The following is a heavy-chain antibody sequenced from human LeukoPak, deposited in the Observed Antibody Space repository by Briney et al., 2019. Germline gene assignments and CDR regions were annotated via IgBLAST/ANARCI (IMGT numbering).Heavy chain of an antibody. CDR2: IYTSGST. CDR1: GGSISSGSYY. J-gene: IGHJ4*02. D-gene: IGHD1-14*01. Sequence: SQTLSLTCTVSGGSISSGSYYWSWIRQPAGKGLEWIGRIYTSGSTNYNPSLKSRVTISVDTSKNQFSLKLSSVTAADTAVYYCARDPPNRNTAGWGQGTLVTVSS. CDR3: ARDPPNRNTAG. V-gene: IGHV4-61*02.